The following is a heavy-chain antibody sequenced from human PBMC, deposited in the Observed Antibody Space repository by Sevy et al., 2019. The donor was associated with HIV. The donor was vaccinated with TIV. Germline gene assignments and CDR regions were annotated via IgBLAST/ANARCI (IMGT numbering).Heavy chain of an antibody. J-gene: IGHJ6*02. CDR2: IYYSGST. V-gene: IGHV4-31*03. Sequence: SETLSLTCTVAGGSISIANHYWSWIRQHPGKGLEWIGYIYYSGSTSYNPSLKSRVTISVDTSKNQFSLKLSSVTAADTAVYYCARVVTIFGRSMDVWGQGTTVTVSS. CDR1: GGSISIANHY. CDR3: ARVVTIFGRSMDV. D-gene: IGHD3-3*01.